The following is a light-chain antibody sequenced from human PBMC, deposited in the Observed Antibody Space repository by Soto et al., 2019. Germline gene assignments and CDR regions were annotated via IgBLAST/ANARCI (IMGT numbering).Light chain of an antibody. V-gene: IGKV3-20*01. Sequence: EIVLTQYPGTLSLSPGEESTLSCRASQSVDSNYLAWYQQKPGQTPRLIIYGASGRADGIPHRFSGSGFGTDFTLTISKVEPEDFAVYYCQRYGTPRSVTFGQGTLLEIK. J-gene: IGKJ5*01. CDR1: QSVDSNY. CDR3: QRYGTPRSVT. CDR2: GAS.